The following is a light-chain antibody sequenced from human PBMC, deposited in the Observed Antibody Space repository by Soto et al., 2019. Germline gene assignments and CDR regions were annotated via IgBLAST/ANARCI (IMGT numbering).Light chain of an antibody. CDR2: DVR. CDR3: TSYISSSTLGV. V-gene: IGLV2-14*03. Sequence: QSALTQPASVSGSPGQSITISCTGTSSDVGRYDYVSWYQQRPGKAPKLLIYDVRSRPSGVSNRFSGSKSGNAASLTISGLQAEDEADYFCTSYISSSTLGVFGTGTKVTVL. CDR1: SSDVGRYDY. J-gene: IGLJ1*01.